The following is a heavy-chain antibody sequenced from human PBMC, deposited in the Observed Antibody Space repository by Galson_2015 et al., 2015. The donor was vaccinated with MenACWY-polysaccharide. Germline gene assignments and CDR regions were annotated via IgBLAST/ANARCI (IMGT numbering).Heavy chain of an antibody. CDR2: IQYDGSKI. D-gene: IGHD6-13*01. J-gene: IGHJ3*02. Sequence: SLRLSCAASGSRFSNSGMHWVRQAPSKGLEWVAVIQYDGSKIVYADSVKGRFTISRDNSKNTLFLEMNSLGAEDTAVYYWAREGSRIVFHAVDTWGQGTMVTASS. CDR1: GSRFSNSG. V-gene: IGHV3-30*02. CDR3: AREGSRIVFHAVDT.